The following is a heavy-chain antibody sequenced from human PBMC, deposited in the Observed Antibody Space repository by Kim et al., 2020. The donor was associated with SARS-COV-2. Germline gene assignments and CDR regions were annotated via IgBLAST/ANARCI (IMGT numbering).Heavy chain of an antibody. CDR1: GFTFSSYA. V-gene: IGHV3-30*04. CDR3: AARRYGIAAAGNYYGMDV. CDR2: ISYDGSNK. J-gene: IGHJ6*02. Sequence: GGSLRLSCAASGFTFSSYAMHWVRQAPGKGLEWVAVISYDGSNKYYADSVKGRFTISRDNSKNTLYLQMNSLRAEDTAVYYCAARRYGIAAAGNYYGMDVWGQGTTVTVSS. D-gene: IGHD6-13*01.